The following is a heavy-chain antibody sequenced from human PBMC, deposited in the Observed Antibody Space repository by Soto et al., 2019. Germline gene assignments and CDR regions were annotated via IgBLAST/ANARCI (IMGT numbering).Heavy chain of an antibody. Sequence: GGSLRLSCAASGFTFSSYAMSWVRQAPGKGLEWVSAISGRGGSTYYADSVKGRFTISRDNSKNTLYLQMNSLRAEDTAVYYCAKEARTLGYCSSTSCYGSGSYYDYWGQGTLVTVSS. V-gene: IGHV3-23*01. CDR1: GFTFSSYA. J-gene: IGHJ4*02. CDR2: ISGRGGST. CDR3: AKEARTLGYCSSTSCYGSGSYYDY. D-gene: IGHD2-2*01.